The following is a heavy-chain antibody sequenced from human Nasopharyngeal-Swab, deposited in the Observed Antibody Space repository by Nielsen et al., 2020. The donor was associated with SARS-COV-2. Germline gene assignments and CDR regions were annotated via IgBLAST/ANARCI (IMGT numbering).Heavy chain of an antibody. CDR1: RGSVSSGSYY. V-gene: IGHV4-31*03. Sequence: SESLSLTCTVSRGSVSSGSYYWSWIRQHPGKGLEWIGYIYYSGSTYYNPSLKSRVTISVDTSKNQFSLKLSSVTAADTAVYYCARARVGMIVVVGAFDYWGQGTLVTVSS. CDR3: ARARVGMIVVVGAFDY. D-gene: IGHD3-22*01. CDR2: IYYSGST. J-gene: IGHJ4*02.